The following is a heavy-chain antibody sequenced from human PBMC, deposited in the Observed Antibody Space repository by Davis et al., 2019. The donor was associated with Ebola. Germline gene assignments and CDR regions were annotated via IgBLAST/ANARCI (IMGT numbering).Heavy chain of an antibody. CDR1: GGSFSGYY. V-gene: IGHV4-34*01. CDR2: INHSGST. D-gene: IGHD3-3*01. Sequence: SEILSLTCAVYGGSFSGYYWSWIRQPPGKGLEWIGEINHSGSTNYNPSLKSRVTISVDTSKNQFSLKLSSVTAADTAVYYCARERVFWSGILNWFDPWGQGTLVTVSS. J-gene: IGHJ5*02. CDR3: ARERVFWSGILNWFDP.